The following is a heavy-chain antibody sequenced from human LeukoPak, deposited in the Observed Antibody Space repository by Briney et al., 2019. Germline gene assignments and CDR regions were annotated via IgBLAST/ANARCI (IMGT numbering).Heavy chain of an antibody. J-gene: IGHJ4*02. CDR3: ARVAVAGTFEYYFDY. D-gene: IGHD6-19*01. V-gene: IGHV1-2*02. CDR2: VNPNSGGT. Sequence: ASVKVSCKASGYSFTSFYIHWVRQAPGQGLEWMGWVNPNSGGTKYAQKFQGRVTMTRDTSISTAYVELSRLRSDDTAIYYCARVAVAGTFEYYFDYWGQGSLVIVSS. CDR1: GYSFTSFY.